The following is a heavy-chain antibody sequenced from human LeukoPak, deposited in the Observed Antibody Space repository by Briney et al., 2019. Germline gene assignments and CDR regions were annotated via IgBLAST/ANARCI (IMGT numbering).Heavy chain of an antibody. CDR2: ISSSSSYI. CDR1: GFIFSNYA. V-gene: IGHV3-21*01. J-gene: IGHJ4*02. CDR3: ARDQDGSGSYRPQSFDY. Sequence: GSLRLSCAASGFIFSNYAMNWVRQAPGKGLEWVSSISSSSSYIYYADSVKGRFTISRDNAKNSLHLQMNSLRAEDTAVYYCARDQDGSGSYRPQSFDYWGQGTLVTVSS. D-gene: IGHD3-10*01.